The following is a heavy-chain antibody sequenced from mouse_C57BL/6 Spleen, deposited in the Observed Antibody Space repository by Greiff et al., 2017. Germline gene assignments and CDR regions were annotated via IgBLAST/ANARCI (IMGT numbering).Heavy chain of an antibody. V-gene: IGHV1-52*01. J-gene: IGHJ4*01. CDR3: ARCPYYGNYDYYAMDY. D-gene: IGHD2-10*01. CDR2: IDPSDSET. CDR1: GYTFTSYW. Sequence: QVQLQQPGAELVRPGSSVKLSCKASGYTFTSYWMHWVKPRPIQGLEWIGNIDPSDSETHYNQKFKDKATLTVDKSSSTAYMQLSSLTSEDSAVYYCARCPYYGNYDYYAMDYWGQGTSVTVSS.